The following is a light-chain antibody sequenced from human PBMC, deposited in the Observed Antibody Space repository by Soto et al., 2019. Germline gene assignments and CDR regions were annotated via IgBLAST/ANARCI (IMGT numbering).Light chain of an antibody. CDR3: QQFGSAPHT. CDR2: DAS. CDR1: QSVSSSY. Sequence: EIALTQSPGTLYLSAGERATLSCRASQSVSSSYLAWYQQKPGQAPRLLIYDASTRATGIPDRFSGSGSGTEFTLTITRLQPEDFAVYFCQQFGSAPHTFGRGTKLEIK. V-gene: IGKV3-20*01. J-gene: IGKJ2*01.